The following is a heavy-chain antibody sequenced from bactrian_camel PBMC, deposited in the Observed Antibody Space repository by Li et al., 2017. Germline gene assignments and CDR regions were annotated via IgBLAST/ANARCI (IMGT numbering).Heavy chain of an antibody. CDR1: GYILNRCG. J-gene: IGHJ4*01. CDR2: VDSNGVT. CDR3: AAEDQAPWDMGWICNYNS. Sequence: VQLVESGGGSVQAGGSLKLSCAASGYILNRCGMGWYRQAPGSQRETVATVDSNGVTKVAGSVKGRFTLSKDNAKNTLYLRMDNLKPEDTALYTCAAEDQAPWDMGWICNYNSWGQGTQVTVS. V-gene: IGHV3S53*01. D-gene: IGHD3*01.